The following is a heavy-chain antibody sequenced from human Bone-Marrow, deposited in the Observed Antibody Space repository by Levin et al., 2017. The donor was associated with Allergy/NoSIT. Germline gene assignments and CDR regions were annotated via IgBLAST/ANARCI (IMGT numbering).Heavy chain of an antibody. CDR2: ISNDGSDQ. CDR1: GFGLSGYG. V-gene: IGHV3-30*03. D-gene: IGHD2-2*01. Sequence: GESLKISCAASGFGLSGYGMHWVRQAPGKGLEWVALISNDGSDQDYADSVKGRFIISRDNSKNTLYLQMNSLRPEDTAMYYCARERFDMPLDYWGQGTLVTVSS. CDR3: ARERFDMPLDY. J-gene: IGHJ4*02.